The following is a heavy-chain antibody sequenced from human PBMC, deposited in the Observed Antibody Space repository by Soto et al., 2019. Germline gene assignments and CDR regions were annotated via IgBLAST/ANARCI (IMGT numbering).Heavy chain of an antibody. D-gene: IGHD1-26*01. CDR2: IWYTGNDE. J-gene: IGHJ4*02. V-gene: IGHV3-33*01. Sequence: QVQLVESGGGVVQPGRSLRLSCAASGFSFSTYGMHWVRQAPGKGLEWVAVIWYTGNDEYYAGSVKGRFTISRDDSKNTLYLQMDSLRVEDTAIYYCARDQTWAEASYLDYWGRGTPVTVSS. CDR3: ARDQTWAEASYLDY. CDR1: GFSFSTYG.